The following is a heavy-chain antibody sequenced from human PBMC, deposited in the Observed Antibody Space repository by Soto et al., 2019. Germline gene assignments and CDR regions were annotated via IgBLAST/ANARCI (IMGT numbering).Heavy chain of an antibody. J-gene: IGHJ4*02. CDR3: ARDIAHRGHYYDSSGYFRGFDY. CDR2: ISYDGSNK. D-gene: IGHD3-22*01. CDR1: GFTFSSYA. V-gene: IGHV3-30-3*01. Sequence: QVQLVESGGGVVQPGRSLRLSCVASGFTFSSYAMHWVRQAPGKGLEWVAVISYDGSNKYYADSVKGRFTISRDNSKNTLYLQMNSLRAEDTAVYYCARDIAHRGHYYDSSGYFRGFDYWGQGTLVTVSS.